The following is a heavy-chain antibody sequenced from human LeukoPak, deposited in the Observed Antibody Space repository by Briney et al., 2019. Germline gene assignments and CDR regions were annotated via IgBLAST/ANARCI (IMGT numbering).Heavy chain of an antibody. CDR1: GGSVSNDY. D-gene: IGHD5-12*01. V-gene: IGHV4-59*02. CDR3: ARGRTLREVATPFDY. CDR2: IYYSGST. Sequence: KTSETLSLTCTVSGGSVSNDYWSWVRQPPGKALEWIGNIYYSGSTNYNPSLKSRVTISLDTANNQFSLKLSSVTAADTAVYYCARGRTLREVATPFDYWGQGTLVTVSS. J-gene: IGHJ4*02.